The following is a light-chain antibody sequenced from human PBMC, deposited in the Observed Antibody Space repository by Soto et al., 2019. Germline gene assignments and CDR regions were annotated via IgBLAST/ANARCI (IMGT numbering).Light chain of an antibody. Sequence: IVLTQSPGTLSLSPGERATLSCRASQSVSSSSLAWYQQIRGQAPRLLIHDASSRATGIPDRFSGSGSGTDFTLTISRLEPEDFAVYYCQQYGGSPRTFGQGTKVDI. CDR2: DAS. J-gene: IGKJ1*01. CDR3: QQYGGSPRT. CDR1: QSVSSSS. V-gene: IGKV3-20*01.